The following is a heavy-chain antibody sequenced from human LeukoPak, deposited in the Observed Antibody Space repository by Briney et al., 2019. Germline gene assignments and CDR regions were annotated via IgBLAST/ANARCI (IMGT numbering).Heavy chain of an antibody. D-gene: IGHD6-19*01. Sequence: GGSLRLSCAASGFTFSSYWMSWVRQAPGKGLEWVANIKQDGSEKYYVDSVKGRFTISRDNAKNSLYLQMNSLRAEDTAVYYCAGTRLAVAGTWWFDPWGQGTLVTVSS. CDR3: AGTRLAVAGTWWFDP. CDR2: IKQDGSEK. V-gene: IGHV3-7*01. J-gene: IGHJ5*02. CDR1: GFTFSSYW.